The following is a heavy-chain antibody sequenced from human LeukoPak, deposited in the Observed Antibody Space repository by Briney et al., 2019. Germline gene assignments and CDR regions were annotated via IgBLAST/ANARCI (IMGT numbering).Heavy chain of an antibody. CDR3: AKEGSYDFWSGYYYYYMDV. V-gene: IGHV3-30*02. CDR2: IRYDGSNK. Sequence: GGSLRLSCAASGFTFSSYGMHWVRQAPGKGLEWVAFIRYDGSNKYYADSVKGRFTISRDNSKNMLYLQMNSLRAEDTAVYYCAKEGSYDFWSGYYYYYMDVWGKGTTVTVSS. J-gene: IGHJ6*03. CDR1: GFTFSSYG. D-gene: IGHD3-3*01.